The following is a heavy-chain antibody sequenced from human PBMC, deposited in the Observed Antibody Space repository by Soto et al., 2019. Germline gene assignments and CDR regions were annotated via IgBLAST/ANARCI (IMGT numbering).Heavy chain of an antibody. CDR1: GYTFTSYD. Sequence: ASVKVSCKASGYTFTSYDINWVRQATGQGFEWMGWMNPNSGNTGYAQKFQGRVTMTRDTSITTAYMELSSLRSDDTAVYYCARDRYCSGCSCFSNLFYPWSQRTLVIVSA. D-gene: IGHD2-15*01. CDR2: MNPNSGNT. J-gene: IGHJ5*02. V-gene: IGHV1-8*01. CDR3: ARDRYCSGCSCFSNLFYP.